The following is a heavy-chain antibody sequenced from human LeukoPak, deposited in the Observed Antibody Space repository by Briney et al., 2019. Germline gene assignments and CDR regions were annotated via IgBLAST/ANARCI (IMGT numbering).Heavy chain of an antibody. CDR2: INHSGST. CDR3: AGLYSGSSNYYYYYYGMDV. D-gene: IGHD1-26*01. V-gene: IGHV4-34*01. Sequence: SETLSLTCAVYGGSFSGYYWSWIRQPPGKGLEWIGEINHSGSTNYNPSLKSRVTISVDTSKNQFSLKLSSVTAADTAVYYCAGLYSGSSNYYYYYYGMDVWGQGTTVTVSS. J-gene: IGHJ6*02. CDR1: GGSFSGYY.